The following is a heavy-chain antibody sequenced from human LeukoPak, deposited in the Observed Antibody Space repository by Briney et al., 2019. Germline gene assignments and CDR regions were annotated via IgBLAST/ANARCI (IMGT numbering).Heavy chain of an antibody. CDR1: GFTFSSYG. V-gene: IGHV3-30*18. J-gene: IGHJ3*02. Sequence: GRSLRLSCAASGFTFSSYGMHWVRQAPGKGLEWVAVISYDGSNKYCADSVKGRFTISRDNSKNTLYLQMNSLRAEDTAVYYCAKDLFSTIAFHIWGQGTMVTVSS. D-gene: IGHD3-3*02. CDR2: ISYDGSNK. CDR3: AKDLFSTIAFHI.